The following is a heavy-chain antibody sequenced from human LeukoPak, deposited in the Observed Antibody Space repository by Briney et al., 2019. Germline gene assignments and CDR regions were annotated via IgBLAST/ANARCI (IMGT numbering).Heavy chain of an antibody. V-gene: IGHV3-74*01. Sequence: GGSLRLSCAASGFXLSSYWMHWVRQAPGKGLVWVSGINSDETTTTYADPVKGRATISRDSAKNTLYLQMNSLRAEDTAVYYCARGLYANWFDPWGQGTLVTVSS. CDR2: INSDETTT. D-gene: IGHD3-16*01. CDR3: ARGLYANWFDP. J-gene: IGHJ5*02. CDR1: GFXLSSYW.